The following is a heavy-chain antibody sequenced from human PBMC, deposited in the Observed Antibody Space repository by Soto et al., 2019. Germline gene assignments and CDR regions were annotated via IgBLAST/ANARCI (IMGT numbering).Heavy chain of an antibody. CDR3: ARAPRPGSGSSNNWFDP. V-gene: IGHV4-31*03. D-gene: IGHD3-10*01. CDR2: IYYSGST. Sequence: SETLSLTCTVSGGSISSVGYYWSWIRQHPGKGLEWIGYIYYSGSTYYNPSLKSRVTISVDTSKNQFSLKLSSVTAADTAVYYCARAPRPGSGSSNNWFDPWGQGTLVTVSS. CDR1: GGSISSVGYY. J-gene: IGHJ5*02.